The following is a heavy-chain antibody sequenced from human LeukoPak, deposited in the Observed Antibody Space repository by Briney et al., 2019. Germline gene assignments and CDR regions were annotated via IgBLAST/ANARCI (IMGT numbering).Heavy chain of an antibody. CDR1: GFTFSSYT. J-gene: IGHJ4*02. CDR3: ATPPWDSGSDY. D-gene: IGHD6-19*01. V-gene: IGHV3-30-3*01. CDR2: ISYDGSNK. Sequence: GGSLRLSCAASGFTFSSYTMHWVRQAPGKGLEWVALISYDGSNKYYADSVKGRFTISRDDSKNTLYLQMNSLRVEDTAVYYCATPPWDSGSDYWGQGTLVTVSS.